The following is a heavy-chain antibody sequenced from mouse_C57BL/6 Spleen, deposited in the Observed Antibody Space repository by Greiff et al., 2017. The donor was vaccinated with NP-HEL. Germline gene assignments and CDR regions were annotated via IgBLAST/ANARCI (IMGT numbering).Heavy chain of an antibody. Sequence: EVMLVESGGGLVKPRGSLKLSCAASGFTFSDYGMHWVRQAPEKGLEWVAYISSGSSTIYYADTVKGRFTISRDNAKNTLFLQMTSLRYEDTAMYYCARSLYDYDEAWFAYWGQGTLVTVSA. D-gene: IGHD2-4*01. CDR1: GFTFSDYG. CDR3: ARSLYDYDEAWFAY. V-gene: IGHV5-17*01. CDR2: ISSGSSTI. J-gene: IGHJ3*01.